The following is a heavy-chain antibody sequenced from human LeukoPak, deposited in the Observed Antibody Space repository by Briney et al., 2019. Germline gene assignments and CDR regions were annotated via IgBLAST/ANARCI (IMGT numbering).Heavy chain of an antibody. CDR1: GYTFTSYY. CDR2: INPNSGGT. CDR3: ARNSRLGAQLWLYDY. D-gene: IGHD5-18*01. Sequence: ASVKVSCKASGYTFTSYYMHWVRQAPGQGLEWMGWINPNSGGTNYAQKFQGRVTMTRDTSISTAYMELSRLRSDDTAVYYCARNSRLGAQLWLYDYWGQGTLVTVSS. V-gene: IGHV1-2*02. J-gene: IGHJ4*02.